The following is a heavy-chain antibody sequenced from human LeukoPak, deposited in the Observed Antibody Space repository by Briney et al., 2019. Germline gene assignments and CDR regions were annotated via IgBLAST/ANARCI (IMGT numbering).Heavy chain of an antibody. CDR1: GFTFSSYS. V-gene: IGHV3-21*01. CDR2: ISSSSSSYI. J-gene: IGHJ6*04. D-gene: IGHD3-10*02. CDR3: AELGITMIGGV. Sequence: PGGSLRLSCAASGFTFSSYSMNWGRQAPGKGLEWVSSISSSSSSYIYYADSVKGRFTISRDNAKNSLYLQMNSLRAEDTAVYYCAELGITMIGGVWGKGTTVTISS.